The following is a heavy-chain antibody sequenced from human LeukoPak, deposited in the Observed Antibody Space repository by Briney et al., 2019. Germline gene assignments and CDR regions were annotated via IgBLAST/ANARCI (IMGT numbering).Heavy chain of an antibody. CDR2: IYHSGST. V-gene: IGHV4-38-2*02. CDR3: ARGSGYSYGYPFDY. J-gene: IGHJ4*02. D-gene: IGHD5-18*01. CDR1: GYSISSGYY. Sequence: SETLSLTCTVSGYSISSGYYWGWIRQPPGKGLEWIGSIYHSGSTNYNPSLKSRVTMSVDTSKNQFSLKLTSVSAADTAVYYCARGSGYSYGYPFDYWGQGTLVTVSS.